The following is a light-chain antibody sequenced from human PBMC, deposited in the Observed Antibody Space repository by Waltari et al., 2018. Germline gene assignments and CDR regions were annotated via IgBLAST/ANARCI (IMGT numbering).Light chain of an antibody. CDR2: EDS. J-gene: IGLJ7*01. Sequence: QSVLTQPPSVSAAPGQRVTISCSGGSSNIGNNYVSWYRQFPGTAPKLLIYEDSERPSGIPVLFSGSKAGTSATLDITGLQAGDEADYYCGTWDSSLSGAVFGGGTHLTVL. CDR3: GTWDSSLSGAV. V-gene: IGLV1-51*02. CDR1: SSNIGNNY.